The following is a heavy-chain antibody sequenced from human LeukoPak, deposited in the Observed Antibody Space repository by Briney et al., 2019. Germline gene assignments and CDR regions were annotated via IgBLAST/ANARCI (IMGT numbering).Heavy chain of an antibody. V-gene: IGHV3-21*06. J-gene: IGHJ4*02. D-gene: IGHD3-22*01. CDR1: GFNFYDYG. CDR2: ISSSGGYV. CDR3: ASDHYGNSGHLL. Sequence: GGSLRLSCAASGFNFYDYGMNWVRQAPGKGLEFVASISSSGGYVYHADSVKGRFTISRDNAKNSLYLQMNRLSAEDTAFYYCASDHYGNSGHLLWGQGTLVTVSS.